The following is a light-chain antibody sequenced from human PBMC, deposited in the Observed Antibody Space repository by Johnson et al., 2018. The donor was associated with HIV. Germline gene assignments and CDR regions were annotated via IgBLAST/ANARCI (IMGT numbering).Light chain of an antibody. CDR1: NSNIGNNY. CDR2: ENN. CDR3: ATWDSSMTDGGV. V-gene: IGLV1-51*02. J-gene: IGLJ1*01. Sequence: QLVLTQPPSVSAAPGQKVTISCSGSNSNIGNNYVSWYQQLPGTAPKLLIYENNKRPSGIPDRFSGSKSATSATLGLTGLQPGDEAEYSCATWDSSMTDGGVFGTGTKVTVL.